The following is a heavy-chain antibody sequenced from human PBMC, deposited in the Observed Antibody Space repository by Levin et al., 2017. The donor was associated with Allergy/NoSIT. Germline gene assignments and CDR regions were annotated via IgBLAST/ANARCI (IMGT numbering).Heavy chain of an antibody. CDR1: GYNFTNYG. Sequence: ASVKVSCKASGYNFTNYGISWVRQAPGQGLEWMGWISAYNGNTNYAQKFQGRVTMTIQTSTNTAYMELRSLRSDDTAVYYCARVGIDFWGVYQKSWGYMDVWGQVTTVTVSS. V-gene: IGHV1-18*01. CDR3: ARVGIDFWGVYQKSWGYMDV. D-gene: IGHD3-3*01. CDR2: ISAYNGNT. J-gene: IGHJ6*03.